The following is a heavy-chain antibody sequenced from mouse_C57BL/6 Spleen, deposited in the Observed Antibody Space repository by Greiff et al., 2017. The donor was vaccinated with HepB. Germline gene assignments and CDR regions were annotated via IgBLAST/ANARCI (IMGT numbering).Heavy chain of an antibody. V-gene: IGHV6-3*01. Sequence: EVQRVESGGGLVQPGGSMKLSCVASGFTFSNYWMNWVRQSPEKGLEWVAQIRLKSDNYATHYAESVKGRFTISRDDSKSSVYLQMNNLRAEDTGIYYCTIYGSSPWFAYWGQGTLVTVSA. J-gene: IGHJ3*01. CDR3: TIYGSSPWFAY. CDR2: IRLKSDNYAT. CDR1: GFTFSNYW. D-gene: IGHD1-1*01.